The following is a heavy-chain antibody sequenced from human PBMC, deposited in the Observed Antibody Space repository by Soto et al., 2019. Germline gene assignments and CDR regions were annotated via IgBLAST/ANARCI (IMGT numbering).Heavy chain of an antibody. CDR1: GGTFGSYA. Sequence: QVQLVQSGAEVKKPGSSVKVSCKASGGTFGSYAITWVRRAPGQGLEWLGGIIPILNSPAYAQKFKARVVITAKEITNTAYMELNSLRFDDTAVYYCAREAPYCTSATCPKFYDMDVWGQGTTVTVAS. D-gene: IGHD2-2*01. J-gene: IGHJ6*02. CDR2: IIPILNSP. CDR3: AREAPYCTSATCPKFYDMDV. V-gene: IGHV1-69*01.